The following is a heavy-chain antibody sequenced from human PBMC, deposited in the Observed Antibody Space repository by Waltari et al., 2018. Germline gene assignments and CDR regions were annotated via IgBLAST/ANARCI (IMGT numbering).Heavy chain of an antibody. CDR1: GVTFSSYA. Sequence: EVQLLESGGGLVQPGGSLRLSCSGVTFSSYAMSWVRQAPGMGLEWVSVLYNDGTKHYVDSVEGRFTISRDHSDNTLHLQMSSLRAEDTAVYYCAESRAAAGLDSWGQGTLVTVSS. V-gene: IGHV3-23*03. CDR3: AESRAAAGLDS. J-gene: IGHJ4*02. CDR2: LYNDGTK. D-gene: IGHD6-13*01.